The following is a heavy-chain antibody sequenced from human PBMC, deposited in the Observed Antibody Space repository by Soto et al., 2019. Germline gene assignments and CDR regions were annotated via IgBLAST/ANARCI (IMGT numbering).Heavy chain of an antibody. V-gene: IGHV3-30*18. Sequence: GGSLRLSCAASGFTFSSYGMHWVRQAQGKGLEWVAVISYDGSNKYYADSVKGRFTISRDNSKNTLYLQMNSLRAEDTAVYYCAKDRGWATPTYYFDYWGQGTLVTVSS. J-gene: IGHJ4*02. CDR3: AKDRGWATPTYYFDY. CDR2: ISYDGSNK. CDR1: GFTFSSYG. D-gene: IGHD5-12*01.